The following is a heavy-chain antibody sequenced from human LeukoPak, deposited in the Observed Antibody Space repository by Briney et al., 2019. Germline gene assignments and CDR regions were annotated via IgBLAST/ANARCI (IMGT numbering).Heavy chain of an antibody. D-gene: IGHD3-22*01. J-gene: IGHJ4*02. CDR2: IIPIFGIA. Sequence: SVKVSCKASGGTFSSYAISWVRQAPGQGLEWMGRIIPIFGIANYAQKFQGRVTITADKSTSTAYMELSRLRSEDTAVYYCARDVLSSRYDSSGMGSFDYWGQGTLVTVSS. CDR3: ARDVLSSRYDSSGMGSFDY. CDR1: GGTFSSYA. V-gene: IGHV1-69*04.